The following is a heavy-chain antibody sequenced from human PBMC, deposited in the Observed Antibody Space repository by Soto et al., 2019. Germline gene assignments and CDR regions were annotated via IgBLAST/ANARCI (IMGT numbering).Heavy chain of an antibody. Sequence: LSLNCAVYGGSFSGYYWSWIRQPPGKGLEWIGEINHSGSTNYNPSLKSRVTISVDTSKNQFSLKLSSVTAADTAVYYCARVLRNYYGSGSYYPTRYYYYGMDVWGQGTTVTVSS. CDR2: INHSGST. D-gene: IGHD3-10*01. J-gene: IGHJ6*02. CDR1: GGSFSGYY. CDR3: ARVLRNYYGSGSYYPTRYYYYGMDV. V-gene: IGHV4-34*01.